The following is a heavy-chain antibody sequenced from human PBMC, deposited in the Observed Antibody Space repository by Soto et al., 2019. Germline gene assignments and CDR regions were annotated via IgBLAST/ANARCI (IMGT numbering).Heavy chain of an antibody. Sequence: SETLSLTCTVSGASVSSGSYFWSWIRQPPGRGLEYIGCISYTGSTNYNPSLKSRVTISVDTSKNQFSLKLSSVTAADTAVYYCARLGGSGNYFPYFSYWGQGTLVTVSS. CDR2: ISYTGST. V-gene: IGHV4-61*01. CDR3: ARLGGSGNYFPYFSY. CDR1: GASVSSGSYF. J-gene: IGHJ4*02. D-gene: IGHD3-10*01.